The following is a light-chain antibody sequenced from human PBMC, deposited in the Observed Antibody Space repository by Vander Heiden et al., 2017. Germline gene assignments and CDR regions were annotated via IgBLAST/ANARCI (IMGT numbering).Light chain of an antibody. V-gene: IGKV1-8*01. CDR3: QQYYSYPPT. J-gene: IGKJ1*01. CDR2: AAS. Sequence: IRMTQSPSSFSASTGDRVTLTCRASQAISSYLAWYQQKPEKDPKLLIYAASTLQSGVPSRFSGSGFGTDFTLTISCLQSEDFATYYCQQYYSYPPTFGQGTKVEIK. CDR1: QAISSY.